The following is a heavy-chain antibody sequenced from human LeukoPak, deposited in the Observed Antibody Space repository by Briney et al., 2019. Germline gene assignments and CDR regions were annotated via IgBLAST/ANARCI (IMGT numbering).Heavy chain of an antibody. V-gene: IGHV1-46*01. CDR1: GYSFTSYY. CDR3: ARVYIAGGYVFDY. D-gene: IGHD5-12*01. CDR2: INPSGGST. Sequence: ASVKVSCKASGYSFTSYYMHWVRQAPGQGLEWMGIINPSGGSTSYAQKFQGRVTVTRDTSISTAYMELSRLRSDDTAVYYCARVYIAGGYVFDYWGQGTLVTVSS. J-gene: IGHJ4*02.